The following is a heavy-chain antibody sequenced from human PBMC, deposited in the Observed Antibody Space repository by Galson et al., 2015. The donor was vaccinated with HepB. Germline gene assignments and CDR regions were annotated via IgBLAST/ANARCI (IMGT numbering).Heavy chain of an antibody. J-gene: IGHJ4*02. CDR1: GFIFIDYA. CDR2: VSYDGNNK. CDR3: SRSGPGTGFLDF. Sequence: LRLSCAGSGFIFIDYAMHWVRQAPGKGLEWVAMVSYDGNNKFYEDSVEGRFTISRDNSKNTLFLQMNGLRSDDTAVYYCSRSGPGTGFLDFWGQGTLVTVSS. V-gene: IGHV3-30*04. D-gene: IGHD2-8*02.